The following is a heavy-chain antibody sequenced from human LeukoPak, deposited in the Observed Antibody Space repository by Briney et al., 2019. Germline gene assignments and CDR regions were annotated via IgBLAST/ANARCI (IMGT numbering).Heavy chain of an antibody. Sequence: GGSLRLSCAASGFTFSSYSMNSVRQAPGKGLEWVSSISSSSSYIYYADSVKGRFTISRDNAKNSLYLQMNSLRAEDTAVYYCARGKGYNYFDYWGQGTLVTVSS. D-gene: IGHD5-12*01. J-gene: IGHJ4*02. CDR3: ARGKGYNYFDY. V-gene: IGHV3-21*01. CDR1: GFTFSSYS. CDR2: ISSSSSYI.